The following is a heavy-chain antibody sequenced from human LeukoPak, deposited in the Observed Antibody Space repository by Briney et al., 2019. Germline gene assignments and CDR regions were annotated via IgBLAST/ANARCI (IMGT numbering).Heavy chain of an antibody. J-gene: IGHJ4*02. CDR1: GFTASSNY. Sequence: PGGSLRLSCAASGFTASSNYMTWVRQAPGKGLEWVSVVNSDGTTHYADSVKGRFTISRDNSMDTLYLQMNSLRAEDTAVYYCAKRGYYYDSSAYYYFDYWGQGTLVTVSS. V-gene: IGHV3-53*01. D-gene: IGHD3-22*01. CDR2: VNSDGTT. CDR3: AKRGYYYDSSAYYYFDY.